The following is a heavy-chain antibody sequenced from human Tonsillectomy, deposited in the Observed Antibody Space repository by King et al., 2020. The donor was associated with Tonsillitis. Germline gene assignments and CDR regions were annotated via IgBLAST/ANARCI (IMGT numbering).Heavy chain of an antibody. CDR3: AKEPHSSGWSGEFDY. CDR1: GFTFSSYG. V-gene: IGHV3-30*18. D-gene: IGHD6-19*01. CDR2: ISYDGSNK. Sequence: VQLVESGGGVVQPGRSLRLSCAASGFTFSSYGMHWVRQAPGKGLEWVAVISYDGSNKYYADSVKGRFTISRDNSKNTLYLQMNSLRAEDTAVYYCAKEPHSSGWSGEFDYWGQGTLVTVSS. J-gene: IGHJ4*02.